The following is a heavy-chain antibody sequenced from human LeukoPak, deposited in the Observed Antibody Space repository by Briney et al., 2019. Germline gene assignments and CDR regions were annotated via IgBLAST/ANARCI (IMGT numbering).Heavy chain of an antibody. CDR2: ISSSGSST. CDR3: ARGSSGSKFDF. Sequence: GGSLRLSCAVSGFTFSDYYMNWIRQAPGKGLEWLSYISSSGSSTNHADSVKGRFTIPRDNAKNSLYLQMNSLRDEDTAVYYCARGSSGSKFDFWGQGTLVTVSS. V-gene: IGHV3-11*06. J-gene: IGHJ4*02. CDR1: GFTFSDYY. D-gene: IGHD1-26*01.